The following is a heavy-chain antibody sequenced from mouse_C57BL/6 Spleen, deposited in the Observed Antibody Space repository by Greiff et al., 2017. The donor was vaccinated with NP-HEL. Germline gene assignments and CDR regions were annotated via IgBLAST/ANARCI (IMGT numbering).Heavy chain of an antibody. V-gene: IGHV10-1*01. J-gene: IGHJ4*01. CDR2: IRSKSNNYAT. Sequence: EPGGGLVQPKGSLKLSCAASGFSFNTYAMNWVRQAPGKGLEWVARIRSKSNNYATYYADSVKDRFTISRDDSESMLYLQMNNLKTEDTAMYYCVRDYYGSSTGYAMDYWGQGTSVTVSS. CDR1: GFSFNTYA. CDR3: VRDYYGSSTGYAMDY. D-gene: IGHD1-1*01.